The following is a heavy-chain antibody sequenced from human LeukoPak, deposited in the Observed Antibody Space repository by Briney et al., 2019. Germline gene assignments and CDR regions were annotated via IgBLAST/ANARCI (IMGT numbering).Heavy chain of an antibody. CDR3: ARAARPLIYYYYMDV. D-gene: IGHD6-6*01. CDR1: GYTFTSYG. J-gene: IGHJ6*03. V-gene: IGHV1-18*01. Sequence: ASVKVSCKASGYTFTSYGISWVRQAPGQGLEWMGWISAYNGNTNYAQKLQGRVTMTTDTSTSTAYMELRSLRSDDTAVYYCARAARPLIYYYYMDVWGKGTTVTVSS. CDR2: ISAYNGNT.